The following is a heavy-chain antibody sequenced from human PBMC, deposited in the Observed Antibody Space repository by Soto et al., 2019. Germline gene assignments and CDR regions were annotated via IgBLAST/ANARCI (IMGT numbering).Heavy chain of an antibody. CDR1: GYTFTSYG. CDR2: ISAYNGNT. J-gene: IGHJ4*02. D-gene: IGHD1-26*01. V-gene: IGHV1-18*01. CDR3: ARDRGVGADY. Sequence: QVQLVQSGAEVKKPGASVKVSCKASGYTFTSYGISWVRQAPGQGLEWMGWISAYNGNTNSAQKLXGXAXMXXDTSTSTAYMELRSLRSDDTAVYYCARDRGVGADYWGQGTLGTVSS.